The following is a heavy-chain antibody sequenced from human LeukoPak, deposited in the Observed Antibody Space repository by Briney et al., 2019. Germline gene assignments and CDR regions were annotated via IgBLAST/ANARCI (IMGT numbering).Heavy chain of an antibody. V-gene: IGHV4-59*01. CDR3: ARHRFGHLFDH. D-gene: IGHD3-16*01. Sequence: KTSETLSLTCTVSGDSISGYHWSWIRQPPGKGLEWIGYVYHTGHTHYSPSLKSRVTVSLDTSRNQVSLILSSVTAADTAVYYCARHRFGHLFDHWGQGTLVFVSS. CDR1: GDSISGYH. CDR2: VYHTGHT. J-gene: IGHJ4*02.